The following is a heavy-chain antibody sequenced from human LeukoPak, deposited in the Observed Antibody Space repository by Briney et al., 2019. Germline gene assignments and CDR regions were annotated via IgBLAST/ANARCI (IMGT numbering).Heavy chain of an antibody. J-gene: IGHJ4*02. CDR3: ARAPQYYYDSSGYPFLFDY. CDR2: ISAYNGNT. V-gene: IGHV1-18*01. Sequence: ASVKVSCKASGYTFTSNGISWVRQAPGEGLEWMGWISAYNGNTNYAQKLQGRVTMTTDTSTSTAYMELRSLRSDDTAVYYCARAPQYYYDSSGYPFLFDYWGQGTPVTVSS. D-gene: IGHD3-22*01. CDR1: GYTFTSNG.